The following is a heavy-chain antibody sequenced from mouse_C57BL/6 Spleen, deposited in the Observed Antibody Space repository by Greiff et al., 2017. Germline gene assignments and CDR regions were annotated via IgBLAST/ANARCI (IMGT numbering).Heavy chain of an antibody. CDR3: TTSGSSYWYFDV. CDR1: GFNIKDYY. J-gene: IGHJ1*03. CDR2: IDPEDGDT. Sequence: DVQLQESGAELVRPGASVKLSCTASGFNIKDYYMHWVKQRPEQGLEWIGRIDPEDGDTEYAPKFQGKATMTADTSFNTAYLQLSSLTSEDTAVYYCTTSGSSYWYFDVWGTGTTVTVSS. D-gene: IGHD1-1*01. V-gene: IGHV14-1*01.